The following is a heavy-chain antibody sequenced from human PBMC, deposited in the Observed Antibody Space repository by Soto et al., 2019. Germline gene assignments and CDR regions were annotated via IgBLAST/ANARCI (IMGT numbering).Heavy chain of an antibody. CDR2: INHSGST. D-gene: IGHD4-17*01. CDR3: ARGWPGIIARPAFYGGNSGGWFDP. V-gene: IGHV4-34*01. Sequence: QVQLQQWGAGLLKPSETLSLTCAVYGGSFSGYYWSWIRQPPGKGLEWIGEINHSGSTNYNPSLKSRVTISVDTSKNQFSLKLSSVTAADTAVYYCARGWPGIIARPAFYGGNSGGWFDPWGQGTLVTVSS. CDR1: GGSFSGYY. J-gene: IGHJ5*02.